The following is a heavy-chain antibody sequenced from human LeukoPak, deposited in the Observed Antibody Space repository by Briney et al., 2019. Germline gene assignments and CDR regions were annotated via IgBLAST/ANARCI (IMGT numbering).Heavy chain of an antibody. CDR1: GFTSSSYE. CDR2: ISSSGSTI. D-gene: IGHD3-10*01. V-gene: IGHV3-48*03. Sequence: GGSLRLSCAASGFTSSSYEMNWVRQAPGKGLEWVSYISSSGSTIYYADSVKGRFTISRDNAKNSLYLQMNSLRAEDTAVYYCAGSGSYYCFDYWGQGTLVTVSS. CDR3: AGSGSYYCFDY. J-gene: IGHJ4*02.